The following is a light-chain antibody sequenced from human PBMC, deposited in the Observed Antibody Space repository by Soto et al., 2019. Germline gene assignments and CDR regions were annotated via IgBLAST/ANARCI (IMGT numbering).Light chain of an antibody. Sequence: QLVLTQSSSASASLGSSVTLTCTLSSGHSSYIIAWHQQQPGKAPRYLMKLEGSGSYNKGSGVPDRFSGSSSGADRYLTMSDLQSEDEADYYCETWDSNTRVFGGGTKLTVL. V-gene: IGLV4-60*03. CDR1: SGHSSYI. CDR2: LEGSGSY. CDR3: ETWDSNTRV. J-gene: IGLJ2*01.